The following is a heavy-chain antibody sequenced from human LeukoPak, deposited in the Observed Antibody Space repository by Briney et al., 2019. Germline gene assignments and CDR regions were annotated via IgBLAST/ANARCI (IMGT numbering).Heavy chain of an antibody. D-gene: IGHD3-3*02. CDR1: GGSISSYY. Sequence: PSETLSLTCTVSGGSISSYYWSWIRQPPGKGLEWIGYIYYSGSTNYNPSLKSRVTISVDTSKNQFSLKLSSVTAADTAVYYCARGQFWSAFNYYFDYWGQGTLVTVSS. J-gene: IGHJ4*02. CDR3: ARGQFWSAFNYYFDY. V-gene: IGHV4-59*01. CDR2: IYYSGST.